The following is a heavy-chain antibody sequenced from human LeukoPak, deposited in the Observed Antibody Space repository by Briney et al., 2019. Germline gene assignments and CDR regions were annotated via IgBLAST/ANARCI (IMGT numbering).Heavy chain of an antibody. Sequence: GSLRLSCAASGFTFSHYAMNWVRQAPGKGLEWVSAISGSGASTYYADSVKGRFTISRDNAKNTLSLQMNSLRTEDTAIYYCAKDREYGGNSSVYFDDWGQGTLVTVSS. J-gene: IGHJ4*02. CDR1: GFTFSHYA. V-gene: IGHV3-23*01. CDR3: AKDREYGGNSSVYFDD. CDR2: ISGSGAST. D-gene: IGHD4-23*01.